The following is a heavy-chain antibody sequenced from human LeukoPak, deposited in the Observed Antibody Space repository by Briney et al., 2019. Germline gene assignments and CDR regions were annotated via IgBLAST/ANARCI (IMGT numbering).Heavy chain of an antibody. CDR1: GFTFSSYS. V-gene: IGHV3-21*01. Sequence: PGVSLGLSCAASGFTFSSYSMNWVRQAPGKGLEWVSSISSSSSYIYYADSVKGRFTISRDNAKNSLYLQMNSLRAEDTAVYYCARAGGAVAGTGRFDYWGQGTLVTVSS. CDR2: ISSSSSYI. J-gene: IGHJ4*02. CDR3: ARAGGAVAGTGRFDY. D-gene: IGHD6-19*01.